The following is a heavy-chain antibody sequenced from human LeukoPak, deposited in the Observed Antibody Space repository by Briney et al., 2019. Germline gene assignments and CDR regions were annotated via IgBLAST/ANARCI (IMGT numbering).Heavy chain of an antibody. CDR3: ARERAGDPGGEEVFGAAPYDY. CDR2: MSRGGSTI. D-gene: IGHD3-3*01. CDR1: GFNFSNYE. J-gene: IGHJ4*02. V-gene: IGHV3-48*03. Sequence: GGSLRLSCAASGFNFSNYEMNWVRQAPGRGLEWISAMSRGGSTIYYADSVKGRFTISRDDARNSVLLQMTSLRPDDTAIYYCARERAGDPGGEEVFGAAPYDYWGQGTLVTVSS.